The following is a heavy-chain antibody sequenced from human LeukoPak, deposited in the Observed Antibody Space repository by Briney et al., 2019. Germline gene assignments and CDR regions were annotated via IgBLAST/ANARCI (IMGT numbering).Heavy chain of an antibody. CDR3: ARGPRATATQAFDI. CDR2: IYSTGST. Sequence: SETLSLTCTVSDVSITNSYWSWIRQPAGKGLEWIGRIYSTGSTNYNPALNSRVTMTVDTSKNQFSLKLNSVTAADTAVYYCARGPRATATQAFDIWGQGTMATVSS. J-gene: IGHJ3*02. D-gene: IGHD2-15*01. V-gene: IGHV4-4*07. CDR1: DVSITNSY.